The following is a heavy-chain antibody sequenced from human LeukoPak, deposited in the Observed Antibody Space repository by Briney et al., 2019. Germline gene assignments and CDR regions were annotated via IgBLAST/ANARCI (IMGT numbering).Heavy chain of an antibody. J-gene: IGHJ4*02. CDR1: GFTFSSYA. V-gene: IGHV3-30-3*01. D-gene: IGHD6-13*01. Sequence: PGRSLRLSCAASGFTFSSYAMHWVRQAPGNGLEWVAVISYDGSNKYYADSVKGRFTISRDNSKNTLYLQMNSLRAEDTAVYYCARGTRGSRWYVGYFDYWGQGTLVTVSS. CDR3: ARGTRGSRWYVGYFDY. CDR2: ISYDGSNK.